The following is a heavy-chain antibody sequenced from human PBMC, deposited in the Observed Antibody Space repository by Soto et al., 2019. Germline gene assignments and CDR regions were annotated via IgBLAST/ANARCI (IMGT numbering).Heavy chain of an antibody. J-gene: IGHJ4*02. CDR2: ITRSGGAA. V-gene: IGHV3-48*03. D-gene: IGHD2-2*02. Sequence: EVQLVESGGGLVQPGGSLRLSCAASGFGFSNYEMNWVRQAPGEGLEWVSYITRSGGAAMYADSGKVRFTTSRDNAKDSLYLQMNSLRVEDTAVYYCARGDCKTSCYIGFWGQGALVTVSS. CDR1: GFGFSNYE. CDR3: ARGDCKTSCYIGF.